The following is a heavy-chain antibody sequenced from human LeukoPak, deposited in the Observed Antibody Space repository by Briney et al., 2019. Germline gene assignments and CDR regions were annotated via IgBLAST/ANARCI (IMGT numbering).Heavy chain of an antibody. J-gene: IGHJ4*02. CDR1: GFTFSSYG. D-gene: IGHD5-18*01. Sequence: GGSLRLSCAASGFTFSSYGIHWVRQAPGKGLEWVTFIKYDGSNKYADSVKGRFTISRDNSKNVLYLQMNSLRAEDTALYYCAKSSSRLDTSSFEYWGQGTLVPVSS. CDR3: AKSSSRLDTSSFEY. V-gene: IGHV3-30*02. CDR2: IKYDGSNK.